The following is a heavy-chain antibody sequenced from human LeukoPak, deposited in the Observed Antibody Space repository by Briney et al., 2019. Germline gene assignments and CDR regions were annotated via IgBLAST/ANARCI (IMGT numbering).Heavy chain of an antibody. V-gene: IGHV4-38-2*02. D-gene: IGHD6-19*01. CDR1: GGSISSYY. Sequence: SETLSLTCTVSGGSISSYYWGWIRQPPGKGLEWIGSIYHSGSTYYNPSLKSRVTISVDTSKDQFSPKLSSVTAADTAVYYCARVSSDSSGWSGDWFDTWGQGTLVTVSS. CDR3: ARVSSDSSGWSGDWFDT. J-gene: IGHJ5*02. CDR2: IYHSGST.